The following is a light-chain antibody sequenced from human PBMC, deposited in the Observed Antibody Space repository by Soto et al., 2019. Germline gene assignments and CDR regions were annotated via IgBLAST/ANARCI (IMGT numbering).Light chain of an antibody. Sequence: ALNQPASVSGSRGQSFTIACTGTSSDVGGYNYVSWYQQYPGKAPRLVISDVSNRPSGVSNRFSGSKSGNSASLTLSGLQTEDEADYYCSSYTSSSTYVFGTGTKVTVL. CDR3: SSYTSSSTYV. CDR1: SSDVGGYNY. J-gene: IGLJ1*01. CDR2: DVS. V-gene: IGLV2-14*01.